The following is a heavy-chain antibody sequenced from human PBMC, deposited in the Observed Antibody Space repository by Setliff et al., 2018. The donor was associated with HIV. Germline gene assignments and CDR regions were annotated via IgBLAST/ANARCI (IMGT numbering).Heavy chain of an antibody. CDR3: AKVMTLWFGASDS. V-gene: IGHV3-23*01. D-gene: IGHD3-10*01. CDR2: ISGSGTTT. Sequence: PGESLKISCAASGFTFDDYAVTWVRQAPGKGLDYVSAISGSGTTTYYADSVRGRFTISRDNSTNTVYLQMHSLRAEDTALYYCAKVMTLWFGASDSWGQGTGVTVSS. CDR1: GFTFDDYA. J-gene: IGHJ4*02.